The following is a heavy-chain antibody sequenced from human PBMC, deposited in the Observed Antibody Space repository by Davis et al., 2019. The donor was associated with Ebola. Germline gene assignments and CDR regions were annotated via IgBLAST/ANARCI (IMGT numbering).Heavy chain of an antibody. CDR2: IRDNGIIT. Sequence: GESLKISCAASGFTFSSYAMFWVRQAPGKGLEWVSGIRDNGIITHYADSVKGRFTISRDNSKNTLFLQMNNLRAEDTAVYYCARGSMAGNGMDVWGQGTTVTVSS. V-gene: IGHV3-23*01. J-gene: IGHJ6*02. CDR1: GFTFSSYA. CDR3: ARGSMAGNGMDV. D-gene: IGHD2-8*01.